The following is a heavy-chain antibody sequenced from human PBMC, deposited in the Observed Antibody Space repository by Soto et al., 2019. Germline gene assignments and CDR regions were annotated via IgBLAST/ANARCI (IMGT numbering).Heavy chain of an antibody. CDR1: GYSCTSYW. V-gene: IGHV5-51*01. Sequence: XESVKISCKGSGYSCTSYWIGWVRQIPGKGLEWMGIICPGDSDTRYSPSFQGQVTISADKSISTAYLQWSSLKASDTAMYYCARLGSGYYAYYYYGMDVWGQGTTVTVSS. CDR3: ARLGSGYYAYYYYGMDV. CDR2: ICPGDSDT. D-gene: IGHD3-3*01. J-gene: IGHJ6*02.